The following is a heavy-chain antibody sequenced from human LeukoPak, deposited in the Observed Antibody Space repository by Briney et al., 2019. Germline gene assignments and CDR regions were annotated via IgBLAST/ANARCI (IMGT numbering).Heavy chain of an antibody. J-gene: IGHJ4*02. CDR2: IYPGDSDT. D-gene: IGHD3-22*01. CDR1: GGTFSSYA. V-gene: IGHV5-51*01. Sequence: ASVKVSCKASGGTFSSYAISWVRQAPGQGLEWMGIIYPGDSDTRYSPSFQGQVTISADKSISTAYLQWSSLKASDTAMYYCAKLRSSGYEYYWGQGTLVTVSS. CDR3: AKLRSSGYEYY.